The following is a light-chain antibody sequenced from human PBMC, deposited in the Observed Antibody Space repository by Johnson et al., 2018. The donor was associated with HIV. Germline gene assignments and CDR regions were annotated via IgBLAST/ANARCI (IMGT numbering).Light chain of an antibody. V-gene: IGLV1-51*01. J-gene: IGLJ1*01. CDR2: DNN. CDR3: GTWDSSLSAYV. Sequence: QSVLTQPPSVSAAPGQKVTISCSGSSPNIGNNYVSWYQQLPGTAPKLLIFDNNKRPSGIPDRFSGSKSGTSATLGITGLQTGDEADYYCGTWDSSLSAYVFGTGTKVTAL. CDR1: SPNIGNNY.